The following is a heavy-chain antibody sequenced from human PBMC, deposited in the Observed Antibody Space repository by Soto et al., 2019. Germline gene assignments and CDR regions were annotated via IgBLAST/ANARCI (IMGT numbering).Heavy chain of an antibody. CDR3: ASLTYYDFWSGYFPFDY. CDR1: GFTFSSYS. D-gene: IGHD3-3*01. J-gene: IGHJ4*02. V-gene: IGHV3-48*01. Sequence: ESGGGLVQPGGSLRLSCAASGFTFSSYSMNWVRQAPGKGLEWVSYISSSSSTIYYADSVKGRFTISRDNAKNSLYLQMNSLRAEDTAVYYCASLTYYDFWSGYFPFDYWGQGTLVTVSS. CDR2: ISSSSSTI.